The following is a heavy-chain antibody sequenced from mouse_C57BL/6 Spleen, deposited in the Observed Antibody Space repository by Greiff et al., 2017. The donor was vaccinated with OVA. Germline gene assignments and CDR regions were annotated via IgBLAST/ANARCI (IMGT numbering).Heavy chain of an antibody. CDR2: INPGSGGT. CDR3: ARDYYGSSCGFAY. J-gene: IGHJ3*01. CDR1: GYAFTNYL. V-gene: IGHV1-54*01. Sequence: VQLQQSGAELVRPGTSVKVSCKASGYAFTNYLIEWVKQRPGQGLEWIGAINPGSGGTNYNEKFKGKATLTADKSSSTAYMQLSSLTSEDSAVYFCARDYYGSSCGFAYWGQGTLVTVSA. D-gene: IGHD1-1*01.